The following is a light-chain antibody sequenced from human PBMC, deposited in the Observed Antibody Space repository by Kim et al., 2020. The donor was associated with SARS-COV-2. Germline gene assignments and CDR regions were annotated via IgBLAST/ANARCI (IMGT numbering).Light chain of an antibody. CDR1: QSISRW. CDR2: DAS. CDR3: QQYNSYSPYT. V-gene: IGKV1-5*01. Sequence: AAVGDTVTITCRASQSISRWLAWYQQKLGKAPKLLIYDASTLESGVTSRFSGSGSGTEFTLTITSLQPDDFATYYCQQYNSYSPYTFGQGTNLEI. J-gene: IGKJ2*01.